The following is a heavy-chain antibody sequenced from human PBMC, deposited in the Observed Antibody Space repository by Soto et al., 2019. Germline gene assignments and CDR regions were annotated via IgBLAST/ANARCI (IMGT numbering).Heavy chain of an antibody. D-gene: IGHD3-9*01. Sequence: SETLSLTCTVSGGSISSGGYYWSWIRQHPGKGLEWIGYIYYSGSTYYNPSLKSRVTISVDTSKNQFSLKLSSVTAADTAVYYGARVILTENWFDPWGQGTLVTVSS. CDR1: GGSISSGGYY. CDR3: ARVILTENWFDP. CDR2: IYYSGST. J-gene: IGHJ5*02. V-gene: IGHV4-31*03.